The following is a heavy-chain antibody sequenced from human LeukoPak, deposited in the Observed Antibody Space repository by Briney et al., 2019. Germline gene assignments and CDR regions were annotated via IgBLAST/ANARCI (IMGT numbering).Heavy chain of an antibody. CDR1: GFTFSSYG. D-gene: IGHD6-19*01. CDR2: ISYDGSNK. Sequence: GGSLRLSCAASGFTFSSYGMHWVRQAPGKGLEWVAVISYDGSNKYYADSVKGRFTISRDNSKNTLYLQMNSLRAEDTAVYYCAKPRFSGWILEYYFDYWGQGTLVTVSS. V-gene: IGHV3-30*18. J-gene: IGHJ4*02. CDR3: AKPRFSGWILEYYFDY.